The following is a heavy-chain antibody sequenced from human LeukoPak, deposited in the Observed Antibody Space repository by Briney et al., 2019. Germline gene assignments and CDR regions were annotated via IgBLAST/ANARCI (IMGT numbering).Heavy chain of an antibody. Sequence: GSLRLSCAASGFPFSSYWMTWVRQAPGKGLEWVANIKQDGSEKYYVDSVKGRFTISRDNAKNSLYLQMNSLRAEDTAVYYCARGTHNYDSSGYPFDYWGQGTLVTVSS. J-gene: IGHJ4*02. CDR2: IKQDGSEK. V-gene: IGHV3-7*01. CDR1: GFPFSSYW. CDR3: ARGTHNYDSSGYPFDY. D-gene: IGHD3-22*01.